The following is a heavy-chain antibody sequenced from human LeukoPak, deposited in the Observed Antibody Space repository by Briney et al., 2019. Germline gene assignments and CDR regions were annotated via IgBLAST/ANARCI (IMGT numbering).Heavy chain of an antibody. V-gene: IGHV3-23*01. J-gene: IGHJ6*03. Sequence: GGSLRLSCATSGFTYSTYAMSWARQAPGKGLVWVSSISGSGESSGYADSAKGRFTISRDNSNNMLYLHMNSLRAEDTAVYYCAKPRSGRGFYYYMEVWGKGTMVAVSS. CDR1: GFTYSTYA. CDR2: ISGSGESS. CDR3: AKPRSGRGFYYYMEV. D-gene: IGHD1-26*01.